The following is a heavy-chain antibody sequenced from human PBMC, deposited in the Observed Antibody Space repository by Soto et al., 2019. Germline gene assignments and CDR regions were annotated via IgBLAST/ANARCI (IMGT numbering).Heavy chain of an antibody. D-gene: IGHD4-17*01. CDR1: GFTFNNYD. V-gene: IGHV3-30-3*02. Sequence: VPLVESGGGVVQPGRSLRLSCAASGFTFNNYDMHWVRQAPGKGLEWVAVISYDGSNKYYVDSVKGRFALSKDISKNTMYLQMNSLRAEDTAVYYCAKRGDYADYGSDYFDYWGQGTLVTVSS. CDR2: ISYDGSNK. J-gene: IGHJ4*02. CDR3: AKRGDYADYGSDYFDY.